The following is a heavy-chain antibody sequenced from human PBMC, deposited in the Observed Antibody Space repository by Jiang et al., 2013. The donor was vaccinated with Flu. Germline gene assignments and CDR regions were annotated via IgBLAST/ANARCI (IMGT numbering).Heavy chain of an antibody. D-gene: IGHD4-17*01. CDR3: ARLDYGVSFDY. J-gene: IGHJ4*02. CDR1: GDSMSGYY. CDR2: IYSTGDI. V-gene: IGHV4-4*09. Sequence: SGPGLVKPSETLTLTCSVSGDSMSGYYWSWVRQPPGERLEWIAYIYSTGDINYNPSLKSRVTISLDTSKNQVSLRLTSVTAADTAMYFCARLDYGVSFDYWGQGALVTVSS.